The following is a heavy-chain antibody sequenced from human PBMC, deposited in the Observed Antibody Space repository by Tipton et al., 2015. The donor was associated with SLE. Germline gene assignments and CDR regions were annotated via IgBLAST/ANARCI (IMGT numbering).Heavy chain of an antibody. CDR1: GFTFRSSS. CDR3: ARDRSSGDADLTFDS. D-gene: IGHD1-26*01. J-gene: IGHJ4*02. V-gene: IGHV3-30*03. CDR2: IAYDGRRK. Sequence: SLRLSCVASGFTFRSSSMDWVRQAPGKGLEWVAVIAYDGRRKYYADSVKGRFTISRDSSYNTLFLQMNSLRSEDTAIYYCARDRSSGDADLTFDSWGQGTLVTVSS.